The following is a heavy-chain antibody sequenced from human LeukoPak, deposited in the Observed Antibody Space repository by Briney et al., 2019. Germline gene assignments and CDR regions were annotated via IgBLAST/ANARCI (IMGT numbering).Heavy chain of an antibody. V-gene: IGHV4-38-2*01. J-gene: IGHJ6*03. CDR2: IYYSGSP. CDR3: ATAGTEDYYYYYYMDV. CDR1: GYSISSGYY. D-gene: IGHD6-13*01. Sequence: PSETLSLTCALSGYSISSGYYWGWIRQPPGKGLEWIGSIYYSGSPYYNPSLKSRRTISVDTSKNQFSLQLSSVTAADTAVYYCATAGTEDYYYYYYMDVWGKGTTVTVSS.